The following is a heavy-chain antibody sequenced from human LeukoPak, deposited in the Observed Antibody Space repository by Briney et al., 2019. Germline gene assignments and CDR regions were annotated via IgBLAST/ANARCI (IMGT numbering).Heavy chain of an antibody. D-gene: IGHD7-27*01. J-gene: IGHJ4*02. CDR1: GGSISSGGYS. CDR3: ARDGETGIDY. Sequence: PSETLSLTCAVSGGSISSGGYSWSWIRQPPGKGLEWIGYIYHSGSTYYNPSLKSRVTISVDRSKNQFSLKLSSVTAADTAVYYCARDGETGIDYWSQGTLVTVSS. V-gene: IGHV4-30-2*01. CDR2: IYHSGST.